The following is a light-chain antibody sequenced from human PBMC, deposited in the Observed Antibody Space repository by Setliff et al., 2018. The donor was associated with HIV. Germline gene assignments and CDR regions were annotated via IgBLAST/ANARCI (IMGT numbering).Light chain of an antibody. CDR2: DVT. V-gene: IGLV2-14*03. CDR1: SSDVGGYNY. Sequence: QSALTQPASVSGSPGQSITISCTGTSSDVGGYNYVSWYQQHPGKAPKLMIYDVTNRPSGVSNRFSGSKSGNTAPLTISGLQAEDEADYYCSSYTTSSTLPYVFGTGTKVPS. CDR3: SSYTTSSTLPYV. J-gene: IGLJ1*01.